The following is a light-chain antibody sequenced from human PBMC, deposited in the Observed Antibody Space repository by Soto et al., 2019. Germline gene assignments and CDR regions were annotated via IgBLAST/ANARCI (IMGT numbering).Light chain of an antibody. V-gene: IGKV3-11*01. CDR1: QSVSSY. CDR2: DAS. Sequence: EIVLTQSPATLSLSPGERATLSCRASQSVSSYLAWYQQKPGQAPRLLIYDASNRATGIPARFSGSGSGTDFTLTISSLQSEDFAVYYCQQYDNWPWTFGQGTRLE. CDR3: QQYDNWPWT. J-gene: IGKJ5*01.